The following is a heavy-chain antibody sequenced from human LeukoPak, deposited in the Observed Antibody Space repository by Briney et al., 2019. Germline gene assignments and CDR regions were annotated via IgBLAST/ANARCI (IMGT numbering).Heavy chain of an antibody. Sequence: SDTLSLTCTVSAGSISSSSHHWGWIRRSPGKGLEWIGSIYSSRTTYYNPSLNNRVTISVVTSKNQFSLQLNSVTAADTSVYYCVRHDGRGGSTMGALDSWGQGSLVTVSS. CDR1: AGSISSSSHH. D-gene: IGHD5/OR15-5a*01. CDR3: VRHDGRGGSTMGALDS. J-gene: IGHJ4*02. V-gene: IGHV4-39*01. CDR2: IYSSRTT.